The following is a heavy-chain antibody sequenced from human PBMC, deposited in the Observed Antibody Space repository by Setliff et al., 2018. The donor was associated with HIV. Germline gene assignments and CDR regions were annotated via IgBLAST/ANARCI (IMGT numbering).Heavy chain of an antibody. D-gene: IGHD3-3*01. V-gene: IGHV4-59*08. CDR1: GGSISSYS. J-gene: IGHJ3*02. Sequence: SETLSLTCTVSGGSISSYSWSWIRQPPGKGLEWIGYIYTSGSTDYNPSLKSRVTISVDTSENQFSLKLTSVTAADAAVYYCARQVSIPGVAVTPPAFDIWGRGTVVTVSS. CDR2: IYTSGST. CDR3: ARQVSIPGVAVTPPAFDI.